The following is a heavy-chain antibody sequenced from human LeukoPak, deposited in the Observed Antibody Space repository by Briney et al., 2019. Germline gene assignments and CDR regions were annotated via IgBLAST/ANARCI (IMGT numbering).Heavy chain of an antibody. CDR1: FSTXT. D-gene: IGHD4-17*01. V-gene: IGHV3-23*01. CDR3: AKERQTGDYFTSDF. CDR2: INGRGDST. Sequence: FSTXTMNWVSQAPGKGLEWVSAINGRGDSTFYADSVKGQFTISRDNSKSTVYLQMNSLRADDTAVYYCAKERQTGDYFTSDFWGQGTLVTVSS. J-gene: IGHJ4*02.